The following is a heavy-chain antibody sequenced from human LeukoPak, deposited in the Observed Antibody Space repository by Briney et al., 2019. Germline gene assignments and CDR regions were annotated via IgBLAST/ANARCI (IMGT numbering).Heavy chain of an antibody. V-gene: IGHV3-21*01. CDR1: GFTFSSYS. CDR3: ARDQKQWLADAFDI. J-gene: IGHJ3*02. D-gene: IGHD6-19*01. CDR2: ISSSSSYI. Sequence: AGGSLRLSCAASGFTFSSYSMNWVRQAPGKGLEWVSSISSSSSYIYYTDSVKGRFTISRDNAKNSLYLQMNSLRAEDTAVYYCARDQKQWLADAFDIWGQGTMVTVSS.